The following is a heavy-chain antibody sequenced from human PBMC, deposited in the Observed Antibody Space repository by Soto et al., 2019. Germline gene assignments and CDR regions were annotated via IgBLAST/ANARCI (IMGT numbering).Heavy chain of an antibody. V-gene: IGHV1-3*01. CDR3: ARVPRYSSDIVEVPAVMYEKWFDP. CDR1: GYTFRNYA. CDR2: IHAGDGKT. J-gene: IGHJ5*02. Sequence: QVQLVQSGAEVKKPGASVKVSCKASGYTFRNYAMHWVRQAPGQGLEWMGWIHAGDGKTKYAQKLQGRVTITRDTSASTAYMKPTSMRSEDTAVYYCARVPRYSSDIVEVPAVMYEKWFDPWGQGTLVTVSS. D-gene: IGHD2-2*01.